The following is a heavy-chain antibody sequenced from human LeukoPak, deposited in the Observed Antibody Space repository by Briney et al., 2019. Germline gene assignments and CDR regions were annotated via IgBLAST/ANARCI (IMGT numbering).Heavy chain of an antibody. D-gene: IGHD3-9*01. J-gene: IGHJ4*02. V-gene: IGHV3-9*01. Sequence: GRSLRLSCAASGFTFDDYAMHWVRQAPGKGLEWVSGVSWNSGSIGYADSVKGRFIISRDNAKNSLYLQMNSLRAEDTALYYCAKGITYYDILTGYSYFDYWGQGTLVTVSS. CDR3: AKGITYYDILTGYSYFDY. CDR1: GFTFDDYA. CDR2: VSWNSGSI.